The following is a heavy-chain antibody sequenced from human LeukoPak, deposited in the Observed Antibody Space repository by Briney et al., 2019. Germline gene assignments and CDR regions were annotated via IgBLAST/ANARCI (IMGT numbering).Heavy chain of an antibody. Sequence: ASVKVSCKASGGTFSSYAISWVRQAPGQGLEWMGRINPNSGGTNYAQKFQDRVTMTRDTSISTAYMELSRLRSDDTAVYYCASLYYYDSGGYYDYWGQGTLVTVSS. V-gene: IGHV1-2*06. CDR3: ASLYYYDSGGYYDY. CDR2: INPNSGGT. D-gene: IGHD3-22*01. CDR1: GGTFSSYA. J-gene: IGHJ4*02.